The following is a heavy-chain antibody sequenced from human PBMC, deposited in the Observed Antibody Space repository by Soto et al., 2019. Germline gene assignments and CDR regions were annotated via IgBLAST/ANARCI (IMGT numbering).Heavy chain of an antibody. CDR1: GVTFTSSA. V-gene: IGHV1-58*02. Sequence: SVKVSCKACGVTFTSSAMQCVRQARGQRLEWIGWIVVGSGNTNYAQKFQERVTITRDMSTSTAYTELSSLRSEDTAVYYCAATVYYYYYYYMDVWGKGTTVTVSS. CDR2: IVVGSGNT. J-gene: IGHJ6*03. CDR3: AATVYYYYYYYMDV.